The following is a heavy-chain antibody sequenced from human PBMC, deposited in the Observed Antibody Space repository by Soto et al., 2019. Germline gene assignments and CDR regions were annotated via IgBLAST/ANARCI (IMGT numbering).Heavy chain of an antibody. V-gene: IGHV3-23*01. J-gene: IGHJ6*02. CDR2: ITDHGSGA. CDR1: GFTFSSYA. D-gene: IGHD2-15*01. Sequence: PGGSLRLSCAGSGFTFSSYALNWVRQAPGKGLEWVSSITDHGSGAYYADSVQDRFSITRDNSKNTLYLQMNSLRAEDTAVYYCARGVLSIKYYYGMDVWGQGTTVTVSS. CDR3: ARGVLSIKYYYGMDV.